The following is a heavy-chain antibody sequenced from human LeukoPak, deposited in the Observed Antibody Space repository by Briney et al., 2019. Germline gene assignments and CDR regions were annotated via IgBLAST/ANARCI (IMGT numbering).Heavy chain of an antibody. CDR2: IFYSGST. V-gene: IGHV4-38-2*02. D-gene: IGHD3-10*01. Sequence: SETLSLTCTVSGYSISSGYYWGWIRQPPGKGLEWIGNIFYSGSTYYSPSLRSRVTISLDTSRNQFSLKLNSVTAADTAVYYCAKSNGYGLVDIWGQGAMVTVSS. CDR1: GYSISSGYY. J-gene: IGHJ3*02. CDR3: AKSNGYGLVDI.